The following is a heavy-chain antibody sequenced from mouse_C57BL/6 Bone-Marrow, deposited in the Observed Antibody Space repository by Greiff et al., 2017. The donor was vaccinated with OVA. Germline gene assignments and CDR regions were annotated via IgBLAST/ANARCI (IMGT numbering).Heavy chain of an antibody. J-gene: IGHJ2*01. CDR3: ARWGLLDY. CDR2: IDPSDSYT. CDR1: GYTFTSYW. V-gene: IGHV1-50*01. Sequence: VQLQQPGAELVKPGASVKLSCKASGYTFTSYWMQWVKQRPGQGLEWIGEIDPSDSYTNYHQKFKGKATLTVDTSSSTAYMQLSSLTSEDAAVYYCARWGLLDYWGQGTTLTVSS. D-gene: IGHD1-1*01.